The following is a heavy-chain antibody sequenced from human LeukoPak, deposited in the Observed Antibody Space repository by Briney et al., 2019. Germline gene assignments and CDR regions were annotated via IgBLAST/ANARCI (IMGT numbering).Heavy chain of an antibody. CDR3: ARHGPSGPSFDY. Sequence: PSETLSLTCAVYGGSFSGYYWSWIRQPPGKGLEWIGEINHSGSTNYNPSLKSRVTISVDTSKNQFSLKLSSVTAADTAVYYCARHGPSGPSFDYWGQGTLVTVSS. V-gene: IGHV4-34*01. D-gene: IGHD2-8*01. CDR2: INHSGST. CDR1: GGSFSGYY. J-gene: IGHJ4*02.